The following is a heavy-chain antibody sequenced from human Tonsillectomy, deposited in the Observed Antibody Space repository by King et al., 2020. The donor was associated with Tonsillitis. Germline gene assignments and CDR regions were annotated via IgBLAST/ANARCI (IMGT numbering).Heavy chain of an antibody. CDR3: ARDNGYGDYTWWFDP. V-gene: IGHV1-3*01. J-gene: IGHJ5*02. Sequence: VQLVQSGAEVKKPGASVKVSCKASGYTFTTYAIHWVRQAPGQRLEWMGWINAGNGNTKYSQKFQGRVTITRDTSATTAYMEVSSLRSEDTAVYYCARDNGYGDYTWWFDPWGQGTLVTVSS. CDR2: INAGNGNT. D-gene: IGHD4-17*01. CDR1: GYTFTTYA.